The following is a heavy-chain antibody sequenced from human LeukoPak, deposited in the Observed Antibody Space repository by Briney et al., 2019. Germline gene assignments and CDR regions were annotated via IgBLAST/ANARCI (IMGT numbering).Heavy chain of an antibody. CDR3: ARGTGWYPDY. V-gene: IGHV3-7*01. CDR1: GFTFSDYY. CDR2: IKDDGSDK. Sequence: GGSLRLSCAASGFTFSDYYMNWIRQAPGKGLEWVANIKDDGSDKNYVDSVKGRFTISRDNAKKSLYLQMNSLRAEDTAVYYCARGTGWYPDYWGQGILVTVSS. J-gene: IGHJ4*02. D-gene: IGHD6-19*01.